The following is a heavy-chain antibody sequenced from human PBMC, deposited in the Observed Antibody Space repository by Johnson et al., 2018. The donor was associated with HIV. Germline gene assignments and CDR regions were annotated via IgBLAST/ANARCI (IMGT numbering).Heavy chain of an antibody. CDR2: IRFDGSKK. CDR1: GFTFSNYG. Sequence: QVQLVESGGGVVQPGGSLRLSCAASGFTFSNYGMHWVRQAPGKGLEWVAFIRFDGSKKYYADSVKGRFTISRDNAKNSLYLQMNSLRAEDAAVYYCASWGILYDAFDIWGQGTMVTVSS. J-gene: IGHJ3*02. V-gene: IGHV3-30*02. D-gene: IGHD2-8*01. CDR3: ASWGILYDAFDI.